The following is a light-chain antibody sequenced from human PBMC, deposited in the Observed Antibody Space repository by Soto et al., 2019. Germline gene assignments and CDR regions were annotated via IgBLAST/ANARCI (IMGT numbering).Light chain of an antibody. J-gene: IGLJ2*01. CDR3: CSYAGSSTV. CDR2: EGS. V-gene: IGLV2-23*01. Sequence: QSALTQPASVSGSPGQSITISCTGTSSDVGNYNLVSWYQQHPGKAPKLMIYEGSKWPSGVSNRFSGSKSGNTASLTISGLQAEDEADYYCCSYAGSSTVFGGGTQLTVL. CDR1: SSDVGNYNL.